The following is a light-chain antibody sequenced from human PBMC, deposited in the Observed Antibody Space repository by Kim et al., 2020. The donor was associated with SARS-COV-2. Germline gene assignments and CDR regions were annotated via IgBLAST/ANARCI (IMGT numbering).Light chain of an antibody. CDR3: QQYNTCPWT. J-gene: IGKJ1*01. V-gene: IGKV3-15*01. CDR1: QSVSSN. CDR2: GAS. Sequence: EIVMTQSPATLSVSPGESATLSCRASQSVSSNLAWYQQKPGQAPRLLIYGASTRATGMPARFSGSGSGTEFTLTISSLQSEDFAVYYCQQYNTCPWTFGQGTKVDIK.